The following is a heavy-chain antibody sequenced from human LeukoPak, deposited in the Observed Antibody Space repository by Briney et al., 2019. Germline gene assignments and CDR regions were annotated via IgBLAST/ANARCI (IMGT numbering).Heavy chain of an antibody. J-gene: IGHJ5*02. CDR2: ISGSSSAI. CDR1: GFTFSAYN. Sequence: GGSLRLSCAASGFTFSAYNMIWVRQAPGKGLEWLSYISGSSSAIYYADSVQGRFTISRDNAKNSLSLQMSSLRVEDTAVYYCVRDRTLGVRDGFILAWGQGTLVTVSS. D-gene: IGHD5-24*01. CDR3: VRDRTLGVRDGFILA. V-gene: IGHV3-48*01.